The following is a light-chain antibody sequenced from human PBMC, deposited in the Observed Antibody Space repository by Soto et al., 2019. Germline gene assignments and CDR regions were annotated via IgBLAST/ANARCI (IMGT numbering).Light chain of an antibody. CDR3: QHYNNWPRT. Sequence: ELVMTQSPATLSVSPGERATLSCRASQSVSSNLAWYQQKPGQAPRVLIYGASTRATGIPARFSGSGSGTEFTLTISSLQSEDFAVYYCQHYNNWPRTFGQGTKVEIK. J-gene: IGKJ1*01. CDR1: QSVSSN. CDR2: GAS. V-gene: IGKV3-15*01.